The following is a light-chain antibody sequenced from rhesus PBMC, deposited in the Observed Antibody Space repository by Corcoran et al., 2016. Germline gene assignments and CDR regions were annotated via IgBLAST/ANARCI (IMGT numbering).Light chain of an antibody. V-gene: IGKV1-28*02. CDR3: LQHTSSPLT. Sequence: DIQMTQSPSSLSASVGDTVTITCRASQGMSSYLNWFQQKPGKAPKLLIYAASSLESGVPSRFSGSGSGTDFTLTISNLQPEDCAVYYCLQHTSSPLTFGGGTKVELK. J-gene: IGKJ4*01. CDR2: AAS. CDR1: QGMSSY.